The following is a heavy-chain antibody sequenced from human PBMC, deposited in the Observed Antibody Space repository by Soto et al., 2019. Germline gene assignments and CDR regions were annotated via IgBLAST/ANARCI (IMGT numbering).Heavy chain of an antibody. CDR3: AYSPRGVAVADRFDP. D-gene: IGHD6-19*01. J-gene: IGHJ5*02. CDR1: GFSISTSGVG. V-gene: IGHV2-5*02. Sequence: QITLKESGPTLVKPTQTLTLTCTFSGFSISTSGVGVGWIRQPPGKALKWLALIYWDDDKRYSPSLKSRLTITNDPPKNQVVLTKTTMNPLDTATYYRAYSPRGVAVADRFDPWGQGTLVTVSS. CDR2: IYWDDDK.